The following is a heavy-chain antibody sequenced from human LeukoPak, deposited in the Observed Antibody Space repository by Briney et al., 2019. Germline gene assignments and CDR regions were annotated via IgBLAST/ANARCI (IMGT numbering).Heavy chain of an antibody. CDR3: ARVHFPLAVAGTRKSRNYYMDV. Sequence: SETLSLTCTVSGGSISSSSYYWGWIRQPPGKGLEWIGSIYYSGSTYYNPSLKSRVTISVDTSKNQFSLKLSSVTAADTAVYYCARVHFPLAVAGTRKSRNYYMDVWGKGTTVTVSS. CDR1: GGSISSSSYY. J-gene: IGHJ6*03. V-gene: IGHV4-39*07. CDR2: IYYSGST. D-gene: IGHD6-19*01.